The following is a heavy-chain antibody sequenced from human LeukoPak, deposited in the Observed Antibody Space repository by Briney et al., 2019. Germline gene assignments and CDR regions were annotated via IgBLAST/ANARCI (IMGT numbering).Heavy chain of an antibody. V-gene: IGHV3-15*01. CDR2: IKSKTDGGTT. Sequence: GGSLRLSCAASGFTFSNAWMSWVRQAPGKGLEWVGRIKSKTDGGTTDYAAPVKGRFTISRDDSKNTLYLQMNSLKTEDTAVYYCTTGMYSSSWPFDYWGQGTLVTVSS. J-gene: IGHJ4*02. CDR3: TTGMYSSSWPFDY. CDR1: GFTFSNAW. D-gene: IGHD6-13*01.